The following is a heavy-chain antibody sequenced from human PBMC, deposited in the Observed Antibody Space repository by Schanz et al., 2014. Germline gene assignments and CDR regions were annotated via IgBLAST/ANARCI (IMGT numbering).Heavy chain of an antibody. CDR2: IIPILGIA. V-gene: IGHV1-69*02. J-gene: IGHJ6*03. CDR3: ARLGTGMAVAGSVIDSYYYYMDV. CDR1: GGTFNSYT. D-gene: IGHD6-19*01. Sequence: QVQLVQSGAEVKKPGSSMKVSCKASGGTFNSYTINWVRQAPGQGLEWMGRIIPILGIANYAQKFQGTVTITADRSTSTAYMELSSLRYEDTAGYYCARLGTGMAVAGSVIDSYYYYMDVWGEGTTVTVS.